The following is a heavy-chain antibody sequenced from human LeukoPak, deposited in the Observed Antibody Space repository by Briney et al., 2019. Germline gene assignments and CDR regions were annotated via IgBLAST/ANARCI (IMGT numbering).Heavy chain of an antibody. CDR3: ARDPGPHFYGSGN. D-gene: IGHD3-10*01. V-gene: IGHV4-30-4*01. CDR2: IYYSGST. J-gene: IGHJ4*02. Sequence: PSQTLSLTCTVSGGSISSGDYYWSWIRQPPGKGLEWIGYIYYSGSTYYNPSLKSRVTISVDTSKNQFSLKLSSVTAADTAVYYCARDPGPHFYGSGNCGQGTLVTVSS. CDR1: GGSISSGDYY.